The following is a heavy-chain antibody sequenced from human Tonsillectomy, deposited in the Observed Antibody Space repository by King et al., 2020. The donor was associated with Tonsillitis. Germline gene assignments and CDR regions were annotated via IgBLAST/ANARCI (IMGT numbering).Heavy chain of an antibody. V-gene: IGHV3-30*18. D-gene: IGHD2-15*01. Sequence: VQLVESGGGVVQPGRSLRLSCSASGFTFSSFGMHWVRQAPGKGLEWVSLISDDGSYKIYADSMRGRFTISRDNSKNTLYLQMNSLTSEDTAVYYCAKPCRGGGSCLLIENWGQGAMVTVSS. CDR1: GFTFSSFG. CDR3: AKPCRGGGSCLLIEN. J-gene: IGHJ1*01. CDR2: ISDDGSYK.